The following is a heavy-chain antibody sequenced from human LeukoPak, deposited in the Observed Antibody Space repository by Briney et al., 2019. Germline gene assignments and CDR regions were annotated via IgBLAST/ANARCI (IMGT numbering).Heavy chain of an antibody. CDR1: GFTTRGYW. D-gene: IGHD3-16*01. CDR2: ISGSGGNT. CDR3: AKDFMITFGGVRSFDY. J-gene: IGHJ4*02. Sequence: GGSLRLSCVVSGFTTRGYWMSWVRQAPGKGLEWVSGISGSGGNTYYADSVKGRFTISRDNSKNTLYLQMNSLRVEGTAVYYCAKDFMITFGGVRSFDYWGQGTLVTVSS. V-gene: IGHV3-23*01.